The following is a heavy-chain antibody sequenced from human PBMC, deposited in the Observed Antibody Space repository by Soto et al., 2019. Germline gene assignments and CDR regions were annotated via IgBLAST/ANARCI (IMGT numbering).Heavy chain of an antibody. Sequence: ASVKVSCKASGHTFTSYGISWVRQAPGQGLEWMGWISAYNGNTNYAQKLQGRVTMTTDTSTSTAYMELRSLRSDDTAVYYCARNIVVVPAALNWLDPWGQGTLVTVSS. D-gene: IGHD2-2*01. V-gene: IGHV1-18*04. J-gene: IGHJ5*02. CDR2: ISAYNGNT. CDR1: GHTFTSYG. CDR3: ARNIVVVPAALNWLDP.